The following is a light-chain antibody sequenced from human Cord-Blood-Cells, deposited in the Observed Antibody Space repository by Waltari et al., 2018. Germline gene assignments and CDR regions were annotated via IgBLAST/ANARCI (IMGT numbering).Light chain of an antibody. CDR3: QSADSSGTYEV. V-gene: IGLV3-25*02. J-gene: IGLJ2*01. CDR1: ALPKQY. CDR2: KDS. Sequence: SYELTQPPSVSVSPGQTARITCSGDALPKQYAYWYQQKPVQAPVLVIYKDSERPSGIPERCAGSSSGTTGTLTISGVQAEDEADYYCQSADSSGTYEVFGGGTKLTVL.